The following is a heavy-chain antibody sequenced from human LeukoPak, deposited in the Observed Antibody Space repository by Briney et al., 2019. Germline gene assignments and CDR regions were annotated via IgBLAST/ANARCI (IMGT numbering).Heavy chain of an antibody. CDR3: ARESYDNSGYDY. J-gene: IGHJ4*02. D-gene: IGHD3-22*01. Sequence: ASVKVSCKASGYTFTGYYMHWVRQAPGQGLEWMGWIIPNSGGTNYAQKFQGRVTMTRDTSISTAYMELSRLRSDDTAVYYCARESYDNSGYDYWGQRTLVTVSS. V-gene: IGHV1-2*02. CDR2: IIPNSGGT. CDR1: GYTFTGYY.